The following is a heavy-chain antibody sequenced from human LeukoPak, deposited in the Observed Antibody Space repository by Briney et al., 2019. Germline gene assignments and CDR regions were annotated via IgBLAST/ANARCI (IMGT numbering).Heavy chain of an antibody. D-gene: IGHD6-6*01. CDR1: GSPSRSFA. Sequence: GGPLRLSYAAPGSPSRSFAINGAGQPQGKGLRWVPTFSVVGLTIYYADSVKGRFTISRDNAKNSLYLQMDSLRAEDTAVYYCARNSIAARPSFHYYYFMDVWGKGTTVTVSS. CDR2: FSVVGLTI. CDR3: ARNSIAARPSFHYYYFMDV. J-gene: IGHJ6*03. V-gene: IGHV3-48*03.